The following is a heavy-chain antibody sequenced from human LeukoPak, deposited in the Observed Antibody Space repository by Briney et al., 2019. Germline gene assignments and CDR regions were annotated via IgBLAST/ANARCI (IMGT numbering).Heavy chain of an antibody. CDR3: ARSWSCVQYNDWLCYFDY. D-gene: IGHD3-9*01. CDR1: GFTFSNYA. CDR2: ISGSSGTT. Sequence: GGSLTLSCAASGFTFSNYAMSWVRQAPGKGLEWVSGISGSSGTTYYADSVQGRFTISRDNSKDTLYLQMNSLRDEDTAVYYCARSWSCVQYNDWLCYFDYWGQGTLVTVSS. J-gene: IGHJ4*02. V-gene: IGHV3-23*01.